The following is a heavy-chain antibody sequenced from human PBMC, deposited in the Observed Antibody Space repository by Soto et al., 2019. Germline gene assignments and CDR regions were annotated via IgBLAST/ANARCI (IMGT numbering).Heavy chain of an antibody. CDR3: ARPMVRGPEKVYRHDY. V-gene: IGHV1-18*01. J-gene: IGHJ4*02. CDR1: GYTFTSYG. D-gene: IGHD3-10*01. Sequence: GASVKVSCKASGYTFTSYGISWVRQAPGQGLEWMGWISAYNGNTNYAQKLQGRVTMTTDTSTSTAYMELRSLRSDDTAVYYCARPMVRGPEKVYRHDYWGQGTLVTVSS. CDR2: ISAYNGNT.